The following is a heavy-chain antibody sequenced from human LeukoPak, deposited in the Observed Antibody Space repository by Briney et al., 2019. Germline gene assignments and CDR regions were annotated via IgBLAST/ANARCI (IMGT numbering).Heavy chain of an antibody. J-gene: IGHJ4*02. CDR3: AKTTDRRQQLIRKTVGYYFDH. Sequence: GGCLRLSCSAPGLTFSKYVMRSVRQAPGRGLGWVSSISSRGDHTSYADCVTGRFTIPRDTSTNTLYLQLDSLRADDTAIYYCAKTTDRRQQLIRKTVGYYFDHWGQGALVTVSS. CDR1: GLTFSKYV. CDR2: ISSRGDHT. V-gene: IGHV3-23*01. D-gene: IGHD6-13*01.